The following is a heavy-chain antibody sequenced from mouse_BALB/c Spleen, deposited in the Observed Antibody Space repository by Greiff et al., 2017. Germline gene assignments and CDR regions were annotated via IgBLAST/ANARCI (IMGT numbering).Heavy chain of an antibody. CDR3: ARGLYHAIDY. CDR2: ISDGGSHT. J-gene: IGHJ4*01. CDR1: GFTFSDYY. Sequence: EVKVVESGGGLVKPGGSLKLSCAASGFTFSDYYMYWVRQTPEKRLEWVATISDGGSHTYYPDSVKGRFTISRDKAKKSLYLQMSSLKSEDTAMCYCARGLYHAIDYWGQGTSVTVSS. D-gene: IGHD1-1*01. V-gene: IGHV5-4*02.